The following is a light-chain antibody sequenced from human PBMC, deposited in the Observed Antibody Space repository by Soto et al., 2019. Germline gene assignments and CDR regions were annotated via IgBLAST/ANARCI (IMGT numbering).Light chain of an antibody. CDR2: AAS. CDR3: QQSYSTPQT. J-gene: IGKJ1*01. Sequence: DIQMTQSPSSLSASVGDRVTITCRASQSISSYLNWYQQKPGKAPKLLLYAASSLQSGVPSRFSGSASGTDFTLTISSLQPEDFATYYFQQSYSTPQTFGQGTKVEIK. CDR1: QSISSY. V-gene: IGKV1-39*01.